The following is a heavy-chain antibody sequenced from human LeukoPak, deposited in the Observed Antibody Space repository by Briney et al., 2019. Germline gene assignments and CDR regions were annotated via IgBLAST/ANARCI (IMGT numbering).Heavy chain of an antibody. J-gene: IGHJ4*02. CDR1: GFSFSTYS. D-gene: IGHD1/OR15-1a*01. Sequence: GGSLRLSCAASGFSFSTYSMNWVRQAPGKGLEWVSYISSSGTIYYADSVKGRFTISRDNAKNSLYLQTNSLRAEDTAVYYCARDQGNWNIDYWGQGTLVTVSS. CDR3: ARDQGNWNIDY. CDR2: ISSSGTI. V-gene: IGHV3-48*04.